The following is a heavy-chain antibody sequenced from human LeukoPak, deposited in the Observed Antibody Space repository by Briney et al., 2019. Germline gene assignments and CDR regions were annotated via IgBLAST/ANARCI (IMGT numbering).Heavy chain of an antibody. CDR3: ARDEGIAAQFDY. D-gene: IGHD6-6*01. CDR1: HDSFISYY. CDR2: IYSSGNT. Sequence: PSGTLSLTCTVSHDSFISYYWNWIRQPPGEGLEWIGYIYSSGNTDYNPALKSRVTMSMDTSRNQFSLKLRSVTAADTAIYYCARDEGIAAQFDYWGQGALVTVSS. J-gene: IGHJ4*02. V-gene: IGHV4-59*01.